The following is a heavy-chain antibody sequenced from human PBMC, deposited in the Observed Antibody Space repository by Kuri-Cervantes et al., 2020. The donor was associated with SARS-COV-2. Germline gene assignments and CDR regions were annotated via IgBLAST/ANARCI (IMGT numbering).Heavy chain of an antibody. V-gene: IGHV3-23*01. J-gene: IGHJ1*01. CDR2: ISDTGDRT. CDR1: GFTFSNYA. D-gene: IGHD6-13*01. CDR3: IATPGNVGYFQD. Sequence: ETLSLTCAASGFTFSNYAMSWVRLAPGKGLEWVSIISDTGDRTFYADSVEGRFTISRDNFKNTLSLQMNSLRAEDTALYYCIATPGNVGYFQDWGQGTLVTVSS.